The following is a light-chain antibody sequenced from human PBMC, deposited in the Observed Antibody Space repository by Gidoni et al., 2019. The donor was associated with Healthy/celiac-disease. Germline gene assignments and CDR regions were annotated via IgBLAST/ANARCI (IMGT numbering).Light chain of an antibody. Sequence: SYVLTQPPSVSVAPGKTARITCGGNNIGSKSVHGYQQKPGQAPVLVIYYDSDRPSGIPERFSGSNSGNTATLTISRVEAGDEADYYCQVWDSSSDHPEVVFGGGTKLTVL. CDR2: YDS. J-gene: IGLJ2*01. V-gene: IGLV3-21*04. CDR1: NIGSKS. CDR3: QVWDSSSDHPEVV.